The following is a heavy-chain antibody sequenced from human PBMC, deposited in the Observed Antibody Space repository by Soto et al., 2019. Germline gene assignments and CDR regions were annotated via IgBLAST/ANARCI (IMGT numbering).Heavy chain of an antibody. Sequence: TGGSLRLSCAASGFTFITYRMNWVRQAPGKGLEWVSSISSSSSYIYYADSVKGRFTISRDNAKNSLYLQMNSLRAEDTAVYYCARGEYYYDSSGYYFGYWGQGTLVTVSS. CDR1: GFTFITYR. CDR2: ISSSSSYI. CDR3: ARGEYYYDSSGYYFGY. V-gene: IGHV3-21*01. D-gene: IGHD3-22*01. J-gene: IGHJ4*02.